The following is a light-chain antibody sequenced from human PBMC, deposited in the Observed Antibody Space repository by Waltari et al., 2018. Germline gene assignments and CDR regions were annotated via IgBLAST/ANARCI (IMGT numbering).Light chain of an antibody. CDR2: GAS. J-gene: IGKJ5*01. CDR3: QQRSNPIT. CDR1: QSVSNY. Sequence: EIVLTQSPATLSLSPGERAPLSCRSSQSVSNYLAWYQQKPGQAPRLLIYGASNRVTGIPARFSGSGSGTDFTLTISSLEPGDFAVYYCQQRSNPITFGQGTRLEIK. V-gene: IGKV3-11*01.